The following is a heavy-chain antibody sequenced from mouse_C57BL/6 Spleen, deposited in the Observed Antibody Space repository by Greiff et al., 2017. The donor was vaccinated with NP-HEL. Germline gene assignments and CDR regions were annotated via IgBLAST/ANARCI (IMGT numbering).Heavy chain of an antibody. CDR3: ARGRGSSWGWFAY. Sequence: VQLQQSDAELVTPGASVKISCKVSGYTFTDHTIHWMKQRPEQGLEWIGYIYPRDGSTKYNEKFKGKATLTADKSSSTAYMQLNSLTSEDSAVYFCARGRGSSWGWFAYWGQGTLVTVSA. V-gene: IGHV1-78*01. D-gene: IGHD1-1*01. CDR1: GYTFTDHT. J-gene: IGHJ3*01. CDR2: IYPRDGST.